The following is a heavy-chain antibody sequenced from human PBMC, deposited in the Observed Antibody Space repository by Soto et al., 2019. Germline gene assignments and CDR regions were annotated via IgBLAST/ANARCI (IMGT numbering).Heavy chain of an antibody. CDR1: GGSISSYY. V-gene: IGHV4-59*01. Sequence: QVQLQESGPGLVKPSETLSLTCTVSGGSISSYYWSWIRQPPGNGLEWIGYIYYSGSTNYNPSLTSRVTISVDTSKNQFSLKLSSVTAADTAVYYCARGLDFWSGYYNLDVWGKGTTVTVSS. CDR3: ARGLDFWSGYYNLDV. J-gene: IGHJ6*04. CDR2: IYYSGST. D-gene: IGHD3-3*01.